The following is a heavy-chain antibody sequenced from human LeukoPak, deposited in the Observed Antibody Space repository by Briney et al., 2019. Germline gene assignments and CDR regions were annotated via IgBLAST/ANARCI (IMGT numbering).Heavy chain of an antibody. D-gene: IGHD3-10*01. CDR1: GGTFSSYA. Sequence: ASVKVSCKASGGTFSSYAINWVRQAPGQGVEGMGGIIPIFGTANYARKFQGRVTITADESTSTAYMELSSLRSEDTAVYYCARGTFRFGTYYYYYYYMDVWGKGTTVTISS. J-gene: IGHJ6*03. V-gene: IGHV1-69*13. CDR2: IIPIFGTA. CDR3: ARGTFRFGTYYYYYYYMDV.